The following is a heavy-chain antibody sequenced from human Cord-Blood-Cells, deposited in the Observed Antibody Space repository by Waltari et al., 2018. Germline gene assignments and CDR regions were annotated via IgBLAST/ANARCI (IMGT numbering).Heavy chain of an antibody. CDR2: IYYSGST. D-gene: IGHD4-17*01. J-gene: IGHJ4*02. Sequence: QVQLQESGPGLVKPSETLSLTCPVSGGSISSYYWSWIRQPPGKGLEWIGYIYYSGSTNYNPSLKSRVTISVDTSKNQFSLKLSSVTAADTAVYYCARQRNGDYVFDYWGQGTLVTVSS. V-gene: IGHV4-59*08. CDR1: GGSISSYY. CDR3: ARQRNGDYVFDY.